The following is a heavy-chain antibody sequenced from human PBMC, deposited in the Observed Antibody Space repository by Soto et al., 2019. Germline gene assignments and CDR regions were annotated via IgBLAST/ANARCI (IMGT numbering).Heavy chain of an antibody. J-gene: IGHJ4*02. CDR1: GFTFSSYW. D-gene: IGHD5-12*01. V-gene: IGHV3-74*01. CDR3: ARGGGDGYNWGYTY. CDR2: INSDGSST. Sequence: EVQLVESGGGLVQPGGSLRLSCAASGFTFSSYWIHWVRQAPGKGLMWVSRINSDGSSTNYADSVKDRFTISRDNAKNTLYLQMNSLRAEDTAVYYCARGGGDGYNWGYTYWGQGTLVTVSS.